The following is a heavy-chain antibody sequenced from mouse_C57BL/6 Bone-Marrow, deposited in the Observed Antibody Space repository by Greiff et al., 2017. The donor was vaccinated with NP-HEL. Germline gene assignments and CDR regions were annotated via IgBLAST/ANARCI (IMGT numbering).Heavy chain of an antibody. J-gene: IGHJ3*01. V-gene: IGHV6-3*01. D-gene: IGHD2-1*01. Sequence: EVKLMESGGGLVQPGGSMKLSCVASGFTFSNYWMNWVRQSPEKGLEWVAQIRLKSDNYATHYAESVKGRFTISRDDSKSSVYLQMNNLRAEDTGIYYCTEYYGNYLAYWGQGTLVTVSA. CDR3: TEYYGNYLAY. CDR2: IRLKSDNYAT. CDR1: GFTFSNYW.